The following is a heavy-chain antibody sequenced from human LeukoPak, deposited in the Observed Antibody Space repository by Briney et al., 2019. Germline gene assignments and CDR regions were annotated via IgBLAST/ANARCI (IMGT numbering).Heavy chain of an antibody. CDR3: ARADCSGGSCYFGTHAFDI. J-gene: IGHJ3*02. CDR2: ISSSSSYI. CDR1: GFTFSSYS. Sequence: GGSLRLSCAASGFTFSSYSMNWVRQAPGKGLEWVSSISSSSSYIYYADSVKGRFTISRDNAKNSLYLQMNSLRAEDTAVYYCARADCSGGSCYFGTHAFDIWGQGTMVTVSS. D-gene: IGHD2-15*01. V-gene: IGHV3-21*01.